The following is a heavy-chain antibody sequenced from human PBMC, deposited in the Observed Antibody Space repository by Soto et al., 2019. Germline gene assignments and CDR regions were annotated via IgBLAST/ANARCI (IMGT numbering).Heavy chain of an antibody. CDR2: TFYRSQWYS. D-gene: IGHD2-21*02. Sequence: QVQLQQSGSGLVKPSQTLSLTCVMSGDGFSSSSVAWNWFRQSPSRGLEWLGRTFYRSQWYSETAVSVNSRITISPAASKNQFSLQLNSVSAEDTPLYYCARGKNTAFDFWGQGSLVTVSS. V-gene: IGHV6-1*01. CDR1: GDGFSSSSVA. J-gene: IGHJ4*02. CDR3: ARGKNTAFDF.